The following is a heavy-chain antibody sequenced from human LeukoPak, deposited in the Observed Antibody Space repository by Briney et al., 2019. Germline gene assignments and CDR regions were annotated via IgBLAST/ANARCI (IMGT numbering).Heavy chain of an antibody. Sequence: KAGGSLRLSCAASGFTFSDYFMSWIRQAPGKGLEWVSFISSSSTTKYYADSVKGRFTISRDNAKNSLLLQMSSLRAEDTAVYYCARGGTPEQQMVRGHFDAWGQGTLVTVSS. D-gene: IGHD6-13*01. CDR3: ARGGTPEQQMVRGHFDA. CDR1: GFTFSDYF. J-gene: IGHJ5*02. V-gene: IGHV3-11*01. CDR2: ISSSSTTK.